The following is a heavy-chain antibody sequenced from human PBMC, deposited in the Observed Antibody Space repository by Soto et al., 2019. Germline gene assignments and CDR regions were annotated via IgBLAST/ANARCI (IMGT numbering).Heavy chain of an antibody. V-gene: IGHV4-59*01. J-gene: IGHJ5*02. CDR3: ARGPSYGGKPTTRWFDP. Sequence: SETLSLTCTVSGCSISSYYWSWIRQPPGKGLEWIGYIYYSGSTNYNPSLKSRVTISVDTSKNQFSPKLSSVTAADTAVYYCARGPSYGGKPTTRWFDPWGQGTLVTRLL. D-gene: IGHD4-17*01. CDR2: IYYSGST. CDR1: GCSISSYY.